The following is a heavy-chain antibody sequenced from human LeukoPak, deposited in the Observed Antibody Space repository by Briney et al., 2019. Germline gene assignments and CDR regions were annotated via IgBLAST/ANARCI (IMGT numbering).Heavy chain of an antibody. V-gene: IGHV4-34*01. D-gene: IGHD3-10*01. CDR2: INHSGST. CDR1: GGSYSGYY. CDR3: ARGTIITMVRGIYYYYGMDV. Sequence: SETLSLTCAVYGGSYSGYYWSWIRQRPGKGLEWIGEINHSGSTNYNPSLKSRVTISVDTSKNQFSLKLSSVTAADTAVYYCARGTIITMVRGIYYYYGMDVWGKGTTVTVSS. J-gene: IGHJ6*04.